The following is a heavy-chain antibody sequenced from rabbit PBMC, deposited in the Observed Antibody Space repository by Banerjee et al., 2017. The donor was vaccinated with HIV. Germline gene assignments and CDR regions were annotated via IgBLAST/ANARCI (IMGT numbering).Heavy chain of an antibody. CDR1: GFSFSNYA. CDR3: ARGGPGGGAFSL. J-gene: IGHJ3*01. D-gene: IGHD3-1*01. Sequence: QSLEESGGDLVKPGASLTLTCTASGFSFSNYAMSWVRQAPGKGPEWIACIYAGSGSSGSTFYASWAKDRFTISKASSTTVTLQMTSLTPADTATYFCARGGPGGGAFSLWGQGTLVTVS. CDR2: IYAGSGSSGST. V-gene: IGHV1S40*01.